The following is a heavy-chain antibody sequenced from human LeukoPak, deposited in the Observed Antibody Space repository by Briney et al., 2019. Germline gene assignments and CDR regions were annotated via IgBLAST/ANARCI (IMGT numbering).Heavy chain of an antibody. CDR3: AKGGVYYDSSENYFDS. D-gene: IGHD3-22*01. V-gene: IGHV3-23*01. CDR2: ISGSGDTT. Sequence: PGGSLRLSCAASGFTFSSFAMSWVRQAPGKGLQWVSAISGSGDTTYYEDSVKGRFTISRDNSKNTLYLQMNSLRAEDTAVYYCAKGGVYYDSSENYFDSWGQGSLVTVSS. J-gene: IGHJ4*02. CDR1: GFTFSSFA.